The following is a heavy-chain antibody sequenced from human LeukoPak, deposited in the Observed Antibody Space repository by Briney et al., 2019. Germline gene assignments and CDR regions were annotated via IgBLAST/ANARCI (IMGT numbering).Heavy chain of an antibody. CDR3: ARDRHYSNYGGFDY. CDR2: IYTSGST. D-gene: IGHD4-11*01. CDR1: GGSISSYY. Sequence: KASETLSLTCTVSGGSISSYYWSWIRQPAGNGLEWIGRIYTSGSTNYNPSLKSRVTMSVDTSKNQFSLKLSSVTAADTAVYYCARDRHYSNYGGFDYWGQGTLVTVSS. V-gene: IGHV4-4*07. J-gene: IGHJ4*02.